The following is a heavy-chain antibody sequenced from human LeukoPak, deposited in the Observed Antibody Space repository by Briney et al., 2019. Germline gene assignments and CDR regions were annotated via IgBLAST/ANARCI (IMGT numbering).Heavy chain of an antibody. CDR1: GFTFSSYE. V-gene: IGHV3-48*03. J-gene: IGHJ4*02. CDR3: ARADDILTGYCLDY. D-gene: IGHD3-9*01. Sequence: PGGSLRLSCAASGFTFSSYEMNWVRQAPGKGLEWVSYISSSGSTIYYADSVKGRFTISRDNAKNSLYLQMNSLRAEDTAVYYCARADDILTGYCLDYWGQGTLVTVSS. CDR2: ISSSGSTI.